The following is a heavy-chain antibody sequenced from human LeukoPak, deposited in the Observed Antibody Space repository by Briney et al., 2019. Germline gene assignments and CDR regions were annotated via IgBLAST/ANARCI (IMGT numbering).Heavy chain of an antibody. CDR3: ARGGYSNYVSDWFDP. V-gene: IGHV1-46*03. CDR2: INPSGGST. CDR1: GYTFTSYY. D-gene: IGHD4-11*01. J-gene: IGHJ5*02. Sequence: ASVKVSCKASGYTFTSYYMHWVRQAPGQGLEWMGIINPSGGSTSYAQKFQGRVTMTRDTSTSTVYMELSSLRSKDTAVYYCARGGYSNYVSDWFDPWGKGTLVSVSS.